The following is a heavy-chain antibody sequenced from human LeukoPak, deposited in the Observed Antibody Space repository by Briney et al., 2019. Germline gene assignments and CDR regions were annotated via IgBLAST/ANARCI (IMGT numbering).Heavy chain of an antibody. Sequence: SETLSLTCAVYGGSFSGYYWSWIRQPPGKGLEWIGEINHSGSTNYNPSLRSRVTISVDTSKDQFSLKLSSVTAADTAVYYCARGSMVPTTYYYYYGMDVWGQGTTVTVSS. V-gene: IGHV4-34*01. CDR3: ARGSMVPTTYYYYYGMDV. D-gene: IGHD3-10*01. CDR2: INHSGST. J-gene: IGHJ6*02. CDR1: GGSFSGYY.